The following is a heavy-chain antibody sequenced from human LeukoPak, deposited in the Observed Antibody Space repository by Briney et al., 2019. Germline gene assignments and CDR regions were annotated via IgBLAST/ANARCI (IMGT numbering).Heavy chain of an antibody. CDR2: INPNSGGT. J-gene: IGHJ3*02. D-gene: IGHD3-22*01. CDR3: ARELKYYYDSSGYPIGAFDI. CDR1: GYTFTGYY. Sequence: ASVKVSCKASGYTFTGYYMHWVRQAPGQGLEWMGWINPNSGGTNYAQKFQGRVTMTRNTSISTAYMELGRLRSDDTAVYYCARELKYYYDSSGYPIGAFDIWGQGTMVTVSS. V-gene: IGHV1-2*02.